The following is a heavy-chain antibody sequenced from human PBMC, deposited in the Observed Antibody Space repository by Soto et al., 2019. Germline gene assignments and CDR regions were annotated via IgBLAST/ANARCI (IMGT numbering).Heavy chain of an antibody. CDR2: VGSDGMHK. CDR3: ARDVIVDAADYCQY. J-gene: IGHJ4*02. Sequence: QVQLVESGGGVVQPGRSLRLSCAASGFTFTNCAMHWVRQAPGKGLEWVAVVGSDGMHKYYGDFVKGPFTISRDTSENTVYLEMDRLTSEDTAVYYCARDVIVDAADYCQYWGRGTLVTVSS. CDR1: GFTFTNCA. V-gene: IGHV3-30*01. D-gene: IGHD1-26*01.